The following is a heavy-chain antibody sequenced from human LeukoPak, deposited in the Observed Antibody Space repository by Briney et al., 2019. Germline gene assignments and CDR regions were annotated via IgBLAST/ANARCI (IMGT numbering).Heavy chain of an antibody. CDR2: ISGSGGST. J-gene: IGHJ4*02. Sequence: PGGSLRLSCAAPGFTFSSYAMSWVRQAPGKGLEWVSAISGSGGSTYYADPVKGRFTISRDNSKNTLYLQMNSLRAEDTAVYYCAKDLGYCSSTSCYSYDYWGQGTLVTVSS. CDR1: GFTFSSYA. V-gene: IGHV3-23*01. D-gene: IGHD2-2*01. CDR3: AKDLGYCSSTSCYSYDY.